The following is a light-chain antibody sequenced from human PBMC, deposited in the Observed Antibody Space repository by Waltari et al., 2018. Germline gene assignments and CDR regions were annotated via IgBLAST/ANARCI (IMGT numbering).Light chain of an antibody. CDR3: QHGYGTPYS. CDR2: KAS. V-gene: IGKV1-39*01. CDR1: ENVNNY. Sequence: DIQMTQSPSSRSASVGDRVTITCRASENVNNYLNWYQQKPGKAPKLLIYKASTLQSGVPSRFSGSGSGTDYTFTISSLQSEDVATYYCQHGYGTPYSFGQGTKVEIK. J-gene: IGKJ2*03.